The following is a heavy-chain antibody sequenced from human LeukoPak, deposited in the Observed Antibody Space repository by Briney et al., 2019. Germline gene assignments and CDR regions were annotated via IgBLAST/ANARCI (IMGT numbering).Heavy chain of an antibody. D-gene: IGHD6-6*01. J-gene: IGHJ4*02. Sequence: PSETLSLTCTVSGGSISSGSYYWSWIRQPPGKGLEWIGSVYHGRRTYYNPSLKSRVTMSIDTSKNQFSLKLSSVTAADTAVYYCAREGGSSSSEVYWGQGTLVTVSS. CDR1: GGSISSGSYY. V-gene: IGHV4-39*07. CDR3: AREGGSSSSEVY. CDR2: VYHGRRT.